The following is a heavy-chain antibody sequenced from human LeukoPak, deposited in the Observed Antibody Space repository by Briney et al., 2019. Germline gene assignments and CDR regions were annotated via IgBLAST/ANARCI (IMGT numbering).Heavy chain of an antibody. CDR2: ISSSSSTI. Sequence: GGSLRLSCAASGFTFGSYSMNWVRQAPGKGLEWVSYISSSSSTIYYADSVKGRFTISRDNAKNTLYLQMNSLRAEDTAVYYCAKDLMSYYYSFMDVWGKGTTVTISS. CDR3: AKDLMSYYYSFMDV. V-gene: IGHV3-48*01. J-gene: IGHJ6*03. D-gene: IGHD2-8*01. CDR1: GFTFGSYS.